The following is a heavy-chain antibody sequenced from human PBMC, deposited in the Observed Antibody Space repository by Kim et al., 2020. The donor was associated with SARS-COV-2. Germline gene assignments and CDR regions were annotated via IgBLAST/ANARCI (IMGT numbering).Heavy chain of an antibody. Sequence: YNPSIKSLVTILVDTSKNEFSLKLSAVTAADTAIYCCARDSGYDLTGFDYWGQGTLVTVSS. CDR3: ARDSGYDLTGFDY. D-gene: IGHD5-12*01. J-gene: IGHJ4*02. V-gene: IGHV4-39*07.